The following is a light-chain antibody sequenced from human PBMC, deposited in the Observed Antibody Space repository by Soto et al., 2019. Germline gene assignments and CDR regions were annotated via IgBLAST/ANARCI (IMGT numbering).Light chain of an antibody. J-gene: IGKJ2*01. Sequence: DIQMTQSPSSLSASVGDTVAITCRASQSINSCLNWYQQKPGKAPKLLIYGESTLQSGVPSRFSGSGSGTEFTLTISSLQPDDFGTFFCHQSYSTPHTFGQGTKLEIK. CDR2: GES. CDR1: QSINSC. CDR3: HQSYSTPHT. V-gene: IGKV1-39*01.